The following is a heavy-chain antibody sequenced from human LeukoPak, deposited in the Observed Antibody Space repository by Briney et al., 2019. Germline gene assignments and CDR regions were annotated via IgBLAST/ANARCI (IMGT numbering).Heavy chain of an antibody. D-gene: IGHD5-18*01. CDR1: GFTFSAYE. Sequence: GGSLRLSCAASGFTFSAYEMNWVRQAPGKGLEWVAVISYDGSNKYYADSVKGRFTISRDNSKNTLYLQMNSLRAEDTAVYYCARMVDTAMAGPHYYYYGMDVWGQGTTVTVSS. CDR3: ARMVDTAMAGPHYYYYGMDV. CDR2: ISYDGSNK. V-gene: IGHV3-30-3*01. J-gene: IGHJ6*02.